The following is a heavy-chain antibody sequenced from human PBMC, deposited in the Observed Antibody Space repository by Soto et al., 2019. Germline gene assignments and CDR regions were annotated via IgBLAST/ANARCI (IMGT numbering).Heavy chain of an antibody. V-gene: IGHV4-59*01. CDR1: GDSISSYY. CDR3: ALRSMAVVPEY. J-gene: IGHJ4*02. Sequence: QVQLQESGPGLVKPSETLSLTRAVSGDSISSYYCMWIRQPPGKGLQSIGYLYYGRSANYNPSLKSRVTLSVDTSTNQCSLTLSSMTAADTAVYYCALRSMAVVPEYWGQGTLVTVSS. D-gene: IGHD3-22*01. CDR2: LYYGRSA.